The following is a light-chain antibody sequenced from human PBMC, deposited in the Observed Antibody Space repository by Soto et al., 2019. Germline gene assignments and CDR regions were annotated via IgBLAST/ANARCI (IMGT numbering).Light chain of an antibody. Sequence: DVVLTQSPLSLPVTLGQPASFSCRSSHSLVYSDGNAYLNWFQQRPGQSPRRLIFNVSKRDSGVPDRFTGSGSGTDFTLKIRRVEAEDVGSYYCMQSRHCPGTFGRGTKLQIK. CDR2: NVS. J-gene: IGKJ2*01. V-gene: IGKV2-30*01. CDR1: HSLVYSDGNAY. CDR3: MQSRHCPGT.